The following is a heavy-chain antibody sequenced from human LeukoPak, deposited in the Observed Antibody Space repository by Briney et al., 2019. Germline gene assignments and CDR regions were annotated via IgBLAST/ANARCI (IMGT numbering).Heavy chain of an antibody. Sequence: GGSLRLSCAASGFSFSSYAMNWVRQAPGKGLEWVAIIFGAGKNTTYYADSVKGRFTVSRDNSKNTLYLQMGSLRAEDMAVYYCARATRGSIAATYYYYYYMDVWGKGTTVTVSS. CDR3: ARATRGSIAATYYYYYYMDV. V-gene: IGHV3-23*03. J-gene: IGHJ6*03. CDR2: IFGAGKNTT. CDR1: GFSFSSYA. D-gene: IGHD6-13*01.